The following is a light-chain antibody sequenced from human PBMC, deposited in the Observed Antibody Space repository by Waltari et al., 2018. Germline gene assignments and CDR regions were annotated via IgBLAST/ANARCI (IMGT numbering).Light chain of an antibody. CDR3: QHYVRLPVT. Sequence: EIVLTQSPGTLSLSPGERATVSCRASQSISKYLAWYRLKPGQAPRLLIYDASKRATGIPDRFSGSGSGTDFSLTISRLEPEDFAVYYCQHYVRLPVTFGQGTKVEIK. CDR1: QSISKY. V-gene: IGKV3-20*01. CDR2: DAS. J-gene: IGKJ1*01.